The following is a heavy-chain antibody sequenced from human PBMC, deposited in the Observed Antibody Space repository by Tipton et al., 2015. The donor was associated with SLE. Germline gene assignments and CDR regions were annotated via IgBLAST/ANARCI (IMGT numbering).Heavy chain of an antibody. V-gene: IGHV3-30*02. CDR3: ARDAGRVSNYYGMAV. Sequence: SMRLSCAASGFTFSSYGMHWVRQAPGKGLEWVAFIRYDGSNKYYADSVKGRFTISRDNSQNTLYLQMNSLRAENTSVYYCARDAGRVSNYYGMAVWGQGTTVSVS. CDR1: GFTFSSYG. CDR2: IRYDGSNK. J-gene: IGHJ6*02.